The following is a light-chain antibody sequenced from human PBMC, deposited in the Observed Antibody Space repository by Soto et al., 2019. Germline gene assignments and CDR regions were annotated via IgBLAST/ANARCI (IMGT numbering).Light chain of an antibody. CDR1: QSVSSY. CDR2: DAS. Sequence: ESGFTLSPTTLSLSPGERATLSCMASQSVSSYLAWYQQKPGQAPRLLIYDASNRATGVPARFSGSGSGTDFTLTISRLEPEDFAVYYCQQYDNSPITFGQGTRLEIK. CDR3: QQYDNSPIT. V-gene: IGKV3-11*01. J-gene: IGKJ5*01.